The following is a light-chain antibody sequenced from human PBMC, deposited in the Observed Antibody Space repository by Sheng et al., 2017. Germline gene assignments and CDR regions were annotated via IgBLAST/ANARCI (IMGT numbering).Light chain of an antibody. CDR2: EGS. CDR1: SSDVGSYNL. CDR3: CSYAGSSTWV. J-gene: IGLJ3*02. Sequence: QSALTQPASVSGSPGQSITISCTGTSSDVGSYNLVSWYQQHPGKTPKLMIYEGSKRPSGVSNRFSGSKSGNTASLTISGLQAEDEADYYCCSYAGSSTWVFGGGTEVDRP. V-gene: IGLV2-23*01.